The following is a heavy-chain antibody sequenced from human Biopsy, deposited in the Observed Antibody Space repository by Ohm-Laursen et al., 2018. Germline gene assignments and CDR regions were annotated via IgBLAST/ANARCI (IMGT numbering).Heavy chain of an antibody. V-gene: IGHV3-21*01. Sequence: SLRLSCSASGFTFRDCGMLWVRQAPDKGLEWVSSISGSSTYIYYADSVKGRFTISRDNAKNSLSLQMNSLRADDTAVYYCATSGAADSWGNYYGMDVWGQGTTVTVSS. CDR3: ATSGAADSWGNYYGMDV. CDR1: GFTFRDCG. D-gene: IGHD3-16*01. CDR2: ISGSSTYI. J-gene: IGHJ6*02.